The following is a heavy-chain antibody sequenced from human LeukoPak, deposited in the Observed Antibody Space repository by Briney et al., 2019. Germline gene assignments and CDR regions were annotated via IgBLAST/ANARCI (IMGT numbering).Heavy chain of an antibody. CDR1: GGSISIHY. D-gene: IGHD5-18*01. CDR2: IYYSGST. CDR3: ARGTHRGYSYGYDY. V-gene: IGHV4-59*11. J-gene: IGHJ4*02. Sequence: PSETLSLTCTVSGGSISIHYWTWIRQPPGKGLEWIGYIYYSGSTNYNPSLKSRVTISVDTSKSQFSLKLTSVTAADTAVYYCARGTHRGYSYGYDYWGQGTLVTVSS.